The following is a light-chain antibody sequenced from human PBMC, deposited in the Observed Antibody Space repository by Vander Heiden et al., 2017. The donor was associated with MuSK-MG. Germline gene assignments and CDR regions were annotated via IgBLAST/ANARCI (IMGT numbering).Light chain of an antibody. V-gene: IGLV1-40*01. CDR2: GNS. CDR1: SSNSGAGYD. Sequence: QSVLTQPPSVSGAPGQRVTISCTGSSSNSGAGYDVHWYQQLPGTAPKLLIYGNSNRTSGVPDRFSGSNSGTSASLAINGLQAEDEAEYYCQSYDSSMSGSWVFGTGTKLTVL. J-gene: IGLJ1*01. CDR3: QSYDSSMSGSWV.